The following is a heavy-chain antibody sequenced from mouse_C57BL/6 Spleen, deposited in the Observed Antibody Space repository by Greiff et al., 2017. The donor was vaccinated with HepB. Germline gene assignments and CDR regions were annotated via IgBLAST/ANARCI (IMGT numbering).Heavy chain of an antibody. CDR1: GFTFSDYG. J-gene: IGHJ4*01. Sequence: EVQGVESGGGLVKPGGSLKLSCAASGFTFSDYGMHWVRQAPEKGLEWVAYISSGSSTIYYADTVKGRFTISRDNAKNTLFLQMTSLRSEDTAMYYCARTYYDYFYYAMDYWGQGTSVTVSS. D-gene: IGHD2-4*01. CDR2: ISSGSSTI. V-gene: IGHV5-17*01. CDR3: ARTYYDYFYYAMDY.